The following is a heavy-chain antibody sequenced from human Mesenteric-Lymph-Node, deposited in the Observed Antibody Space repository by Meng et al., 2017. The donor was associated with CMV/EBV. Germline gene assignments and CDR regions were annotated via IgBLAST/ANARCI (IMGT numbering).Heavy chain of an antibody. D-gene: IGHD3-22*01. CDR2: IGTAGDT. J-gene: IGHJ6*02. CDR3: ARDDKSTYGMDV. CDR1: GFTFSSYD. Sequence: GGSLRLSCAASGFTFSSYDMHWVRQATGKGLEWVSAIGTAGDTYYPGSVKGRFTISRDNSKNTLYLQMNSLRAEDTGVYYCARDDKSTYGMDVWGQGTTVTVSS. V-gene: IGHV3-13*01.